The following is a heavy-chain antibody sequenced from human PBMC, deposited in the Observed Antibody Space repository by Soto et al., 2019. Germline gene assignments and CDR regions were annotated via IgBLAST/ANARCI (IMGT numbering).Heavy chain of an antibody. V-gene: IGHV1-69*06. J-gene: IGHJ5*02. CDR3: ERDDPNWNDLGYH. Sequence: ASVKVSCNASGGTFSSSAISWVRQAPGQGLEWMGRIIPIFVTANYAKKFQGRVKITAKKSKSTTYMELSRLRYEDTAVYYCERDDPNWNDLGYHWREGTLVTVSS. CDR2: IIPIFVTA. CDR1: GGTFSSSA. D-gene: IGHD1-1*01.